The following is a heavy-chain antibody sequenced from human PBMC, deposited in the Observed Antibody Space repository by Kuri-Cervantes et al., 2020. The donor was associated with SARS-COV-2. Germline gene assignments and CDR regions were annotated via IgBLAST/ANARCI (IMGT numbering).Heavy chain of an antibody. Sequence: ASVKVSCKASGYTFTSYGISWVRQAPGQGLEWMGWISAYNGNTNYAQKLQGRVTMTTDTSTSTAYMELRSLRSDDTAVYYCARDWSARFVVVPAAIGAHYGMDVWGQGTTVTVSS. D-gene: IGHD2-2*01. CDR3: ARDWSARFVVVPAAIGAHYGMDV. CDR1: GYTFTSYG. J-gene: IGHJ6*02. CDR2: ISAYNGNT. V-gene: IGHV1-18*01.